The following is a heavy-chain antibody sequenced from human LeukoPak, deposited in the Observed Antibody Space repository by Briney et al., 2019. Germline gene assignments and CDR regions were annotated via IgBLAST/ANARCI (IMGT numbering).Heavy chain of an antibody. CDR1: GYTFTSYG. V-gene: IGHV1-18*01. D-gene: IGHD6-19*01. J-gene: IGHJ6*03. CDR2: ISAYNGNT. Sequence: GASVKVSCKASGYTFTSYGISWVRQAPGQGLEWMGWISAYNGNTNYAQKLQGRVTMTTDTSTSTAYMELRSLRSDDTAVYYCARAGVAGISYYYYYMDVWGKGTTVTVSS. CDR3: ARAGVAGISYYYYYMDV.